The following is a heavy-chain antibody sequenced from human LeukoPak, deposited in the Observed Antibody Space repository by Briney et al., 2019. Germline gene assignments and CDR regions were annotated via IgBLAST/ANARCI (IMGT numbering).Heavy chain of an antibody. Sequence: GGSLRLSCAASGFTFSSYSMNWVRQAPGKGLEWVSSISSSSYIYYAGSVKGRFTISRDNARNSLYLQMNSLRAEDTAVYYCAREVPAAHFDYWGQGTLVTVSS. V-gene: IGHV3-21*01. CDR2: ISSSSYI. D-gene: IGHD2-2*01. CDR1: GFTFSSYS. CDR3: AREVPAAHFDY. J-gene: IGHJ4*02.